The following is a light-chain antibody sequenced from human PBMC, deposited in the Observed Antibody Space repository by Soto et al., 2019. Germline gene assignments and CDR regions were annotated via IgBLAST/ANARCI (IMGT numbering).Light chain of an antibody. CDR1: QNVGSN. CDR3: QQYNTRPQT. V-gene: IGKV3-15*01. Sequence: VLTQSPATLSVSPGERATLSCRASQNVGSNLAWYQHKPGQAPRLLISGASTRATGVPARFSGSGSETEFALTISSLQSEDFTVYFCQQYNTRPQTFDQGTKVDIK. J-gene: IGKJ1*01. CDR2: GAS.